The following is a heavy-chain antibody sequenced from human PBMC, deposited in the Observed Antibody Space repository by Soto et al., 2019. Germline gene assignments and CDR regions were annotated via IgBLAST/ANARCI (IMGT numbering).Heavy chain of an antibody. CDR1: GFTFSSYW. D-gene: IGHD3-10*01. V-gene: IGHV3-7*04. CDR3: VRDAHRGGDFDY. J-gene: IGHJ4*02. CDR2: IKPDGSEK. Sequence: EVQLVESGGGLVQPGGSLRLSCAASGFTFSSYWMVWVRQAPGKGLEWVANIKPDGSEKYYVDSVKGRFTISRDNARKSLYLQMNSLRAEDTAVYYVVRDAHRGGDFDYWGQGTLVTVSS.